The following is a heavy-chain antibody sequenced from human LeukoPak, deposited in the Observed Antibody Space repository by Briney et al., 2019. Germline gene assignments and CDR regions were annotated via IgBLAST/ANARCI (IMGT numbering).Heavy chain of an antibody. CDR2: ISAYNGNT. D-gene: IGHD7-27*01. Sequence: ASVKVSCKASGYTFTSYGISWVRQAPGQGLEWMGWISAYNGNTNYAQKRQGRVTMTTDTSTSTAYMELRSLRSDDTAVYYCARVRNWGSYYYYYMDVWGKGTTVTVSS. J-gene: IGHJ6*03. V-gene: IGHV1-18*01. CDR3: ARVRNWGSYYYYYMDV. CDR1: GYTFTSYG.